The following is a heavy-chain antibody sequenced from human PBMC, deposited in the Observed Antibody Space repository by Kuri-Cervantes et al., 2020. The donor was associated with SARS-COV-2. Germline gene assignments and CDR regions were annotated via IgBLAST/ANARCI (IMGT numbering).Heavy chain of an antibody. CDR1: RYSIRSNYY. Sequence: SETLSLTCAVSRYSIRSNYYWGWIRQSPGKGLEWIGSIYHSGTTYYNPSLKSRVTISVDTPNNPFSLRLSSVTAADTAVYYCARGGVLPDYYYYGLDVWGRGATVTVSS. V-gene: IGHV4-38-2*01. D-gene: IGHD3-10*01. J-gene: IGHJ6*02. CDR2: IYHSGTT. CDR3: ARGGVLPDYYYYGLDV.